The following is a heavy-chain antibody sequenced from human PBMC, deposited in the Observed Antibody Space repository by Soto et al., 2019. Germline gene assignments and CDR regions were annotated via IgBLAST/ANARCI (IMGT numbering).Heavy chain of an antibody. D-gene: IGHD3-9*01. CDR1: GYTFTSYG. J-gene: IGHJ4*02. CDR3: ARDQPVYYILTELDF. CDR2: VSTYNGDT. V-gene: IGHV1-18*01. Sequence: QVQLVQSGAEVKKPGASVKVSCKASGYTFTSYGITWVRQAPGQGLAWMGWVSTYNGDTHFPQNFQGRVIMTTDTTANTAYMELKSLRSDYTAIYFCARDQPVYYILTELDFWGQGTLVTVSS.